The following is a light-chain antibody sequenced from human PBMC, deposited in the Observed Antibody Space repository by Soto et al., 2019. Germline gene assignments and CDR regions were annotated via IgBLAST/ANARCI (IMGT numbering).Light chain of an antibody. CDR2: AAS. Sequence: AIQVTQSPSSLSASVGDRVTITCRASQGYRSDLGWYQQKPGKAPKLLIYAASDLEAEAPSRFSGSGSGTEFTLTISCLQPDDVATYYCQQYNSYSQFTFGPGTKVDIK. CDR3: QQYNSYSQFT. V-gene: IGKV1-6*01. CDR1: QGYRSD. J-gene: IGKJ3*01.